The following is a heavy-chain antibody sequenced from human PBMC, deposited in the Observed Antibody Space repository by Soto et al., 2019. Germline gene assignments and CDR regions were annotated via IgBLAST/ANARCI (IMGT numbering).Heavy chain of an antibody. CDR3: AKGDYYDSSGYYVTPFDY. V-gene: IGHV3-23*01. J-gene: IGHJ4*02. D-gene: IGHD3-22*01. CDR1: GFTFSSYA. CDR2: ISGSGGST. Sequence: GGSLRLSCAASGFTFSSYAMSWVRQAPGKGLEWVSAISGSGGSTYYADSVRGRFTISRDNSKNTLYLQMNSLRAEDTAVYCCAKGDYYDSSGYYVTPFDYWGQGTLVTVSS.